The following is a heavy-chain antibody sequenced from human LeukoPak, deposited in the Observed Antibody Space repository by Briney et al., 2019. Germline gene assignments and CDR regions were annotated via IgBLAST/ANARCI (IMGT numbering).Heavy chain of an antibody. CDR1: GFTFSSYA. CDR3: AKEDDDYYYGMDV. D-gene: IGHD1-1*01. V-gene: IGHV3-23*01. CDR2: ISGSGGST. J-gene: IGHJ6*04. Sequence: GGSLRLSCAASGFTFSSYAMSWVRQAPGKGLEWVSAISGSGGSTYYADSVKGQFTISRDNSRNTLYRQMNSLRAEDTAVYYCAKEDDDYYYGMDVWGKGTTVTVSS.